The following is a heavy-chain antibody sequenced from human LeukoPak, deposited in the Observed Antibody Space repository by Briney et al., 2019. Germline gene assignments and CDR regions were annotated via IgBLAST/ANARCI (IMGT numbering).Heavy chain of an antibody. Sequence: SETQSLTCTVSGGSISSYYWSWIRQPPGKGLEWIGYIYYSGSTNYNPSLKSRVTISVDTSKNQFSLKLSSVTAADTAVYYCARTRLVVVPAAKEVDAFDIWGQGTMVTVSS. CDR2: IYYSGST. J-gene: IGHJ3*02. CDR1: GGSISSYY. V-gene: IGHV4-59*08. CDR3: ARTRLVVVPAAKEVDAFDI. D-gene: IGHD2-2*01.